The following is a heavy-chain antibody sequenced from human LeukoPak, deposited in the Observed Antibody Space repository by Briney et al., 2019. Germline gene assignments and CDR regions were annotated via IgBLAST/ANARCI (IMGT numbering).Heavy chain of an antibody. D-gene: IGHD1-26*01. J-gene: IGHJ4*02. Sequence: PGGSLRLSCVASGLTFTNYGMMWVRQAPGKGLVWVSYINRDGRSTTYADSVKGRFIISRDNAKNTLYLQMNSLRAEDTAMYYCARNYNGMSCWGQGTLVIVSS. V-gene: IGHV3-74*01. CDR1: GLTFTNYG. CDR2: INRDGRST. CDR3: ARNYNGMSC.